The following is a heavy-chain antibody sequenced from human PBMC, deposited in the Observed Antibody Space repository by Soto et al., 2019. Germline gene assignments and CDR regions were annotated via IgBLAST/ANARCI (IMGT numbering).Heavy chain of an antibody. D-gene: IGHD2-2*02. CDR2: ISWNSGSI. CDR1: GFTFDDYA. J-gene: IGHJ6*03. CDR3: AKETEYTRNYMDV. Sequence: VQLVESGGGLVQPGRSLRLSCAASGFTFDDYAMHWVRQAPGKGLEWVSGISWNSGSIGYADSVKGRFTISRDNAKNSLYLQMNSLRAEDTALYYCAKETEYTRNYMDVWGKGTTVTVSS. V-gene: IGHV3-9*01.